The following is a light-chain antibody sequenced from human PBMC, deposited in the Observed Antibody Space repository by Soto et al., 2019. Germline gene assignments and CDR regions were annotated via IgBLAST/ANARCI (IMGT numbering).Light chain of an antibody. J-gene: IGKJ1*01. CDR1: QTISSW. CDR2: KAS. V-gene: IGKV1-5*03. CDR3: QHYHDYPWT. Sequence: IQVTQSPATLSGSVGDRVTITCRASQTISSWLAWYQQKPGKAPKLLIYKASTLKSGVPSRFSGSRSGTEFTLTISSLQPDDFATYYCQHYHDYPWTFGQGTKVDIK.